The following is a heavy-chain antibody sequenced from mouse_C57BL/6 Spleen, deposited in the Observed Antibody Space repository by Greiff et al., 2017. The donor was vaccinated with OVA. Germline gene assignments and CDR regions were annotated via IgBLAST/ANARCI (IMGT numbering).Heavy chain of an antibody. D-gene: IGHD1-1*01. CDR1: GFNIKDYY. CDR2: IDPEDGDT. CDR3: TTDTTVVGNWYFDV. J-gene: IGHJ1*03. V-gene: IGHV14-1*01. Sequence: VQLKQSGAELVRPGASVKLSCTASGFNIKDYYMHWVKQRPEQGLEWIGRIDPEDGDTEYAPKFQGKATMTADTSSNTAYLQLSSLTSEDTAVYYCTTDTTVVGNWYFDVWGTGTTVTVSS.